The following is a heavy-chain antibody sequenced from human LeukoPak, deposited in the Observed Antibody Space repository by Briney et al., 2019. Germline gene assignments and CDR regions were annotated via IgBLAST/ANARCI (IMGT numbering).Heavy chain of an antibody. CDR2: INHSGST. CDR3: ARGRGTAFLDY. V-gene: IGHV4-34*01. D-gene: IGHD1-26*01. CDR1: GGSFSGYY. J-gene: IGHJ4*02. Sequence: SETLSPTCAVYGGSFSGYYWSWIRQPPGKGLEWIGEINHSGSTNYNPSLKSRVTISVDTSKNQFSLKLSSVTAADTAVYYCARGRGTAFLDYWGQGTLVTVSS.